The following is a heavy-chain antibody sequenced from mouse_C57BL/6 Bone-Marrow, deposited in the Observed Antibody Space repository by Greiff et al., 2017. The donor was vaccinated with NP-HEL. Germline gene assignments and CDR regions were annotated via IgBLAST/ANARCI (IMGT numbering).Heavy chain of an antibody. Sequence: EVQVVESGGGLVKPGGSLKLSCAASGFTFSSYAMSWVRQTPEKRLEWVATISDGGSYTYYPDNVQGRFTISRDNAKNNLYLQMSHLKSEDTAMYYCARDDGYDEDWYFDVWGTGTTVTVSS. CDR2: ISDGGSYT. CDR1: GFTFSSYA. J-gene: IGHJ1*03. D-gene: IGHD2-2*01. V-gene: IGHV5-4*01. CDR3: ARDDGYDEDWYFDV.